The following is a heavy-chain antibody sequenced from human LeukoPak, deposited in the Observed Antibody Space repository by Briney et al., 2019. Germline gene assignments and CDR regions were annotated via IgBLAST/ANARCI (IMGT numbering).Heavy chain of an antibody. V-gene: IGHV3-48*04. CDR1: GFTVSSNY. Sequence: GGSLRLSCAASGFTVSSNYMSWVRQAPGKGLEWVSYISVSRSMIYYADSVKGRFTISRDNAKNSLYLQMNSLRAEDTAVYYCARDDGDYAHPVDYWGQGTLVTVSS. D-gene: IGHD4-17*01. J-gene: IGHJ4*02. CDR3: ARDDGDYAHPVDY. CDR2: ISVSRSMI.